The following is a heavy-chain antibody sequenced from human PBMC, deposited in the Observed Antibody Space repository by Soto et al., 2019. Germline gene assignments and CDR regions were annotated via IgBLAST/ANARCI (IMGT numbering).Heavy chain of an antibody. CDR3: ARDLGRTDYYYYGMDL. D-gene: IGHD1-1*01. V-gene: IGHV3-21*01. J-gene: IGHJ6*02. CDR2: ISSSSSYI. Sequence: VGSLRLSCASSVFTFSSYSMNCVRHSPGKWLEWVSSISSSSSYIYYADSVKGRFTISRDNAKNSLYLQMNSLRAEDTAVYYCARDLGRTDYYYYGMDLWGQGTPVIVSS. CDR1: VFTFSSYS.